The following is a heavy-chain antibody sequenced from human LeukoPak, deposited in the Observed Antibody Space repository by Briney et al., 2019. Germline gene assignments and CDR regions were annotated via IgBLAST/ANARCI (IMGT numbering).Heavy chain of an antibody. D-gene: IGHD3-10*02. CDR1: GFTFSTYE. Sequence: GGSLSPSCAASGFTFSTYEMNWVRPAGGKGVEWVSYISSSGSTIYYADSKKGRFTISRDNAKNSLQLQMNSLGAEDTAVYYWAELGITMIGGVWGKGTTVTISS. CDR2: ISSSGSTI. V-gene: IGHV3-48*03. CDR3: AELGITMIGGV. J-gene: IGHJ6*04.